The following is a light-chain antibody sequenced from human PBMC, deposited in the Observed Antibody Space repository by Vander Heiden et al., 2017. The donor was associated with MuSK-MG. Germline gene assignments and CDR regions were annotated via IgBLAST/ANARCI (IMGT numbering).Light chain of an antibody. J-gene: IGKJ3*01. CDR1: QSVSSY. CDR2: DAS. CDR3: QHLSNWPRGT. V-gene: IGKV3-11*01. Sequence: ETLSTHSLPTLSLSPGERATLSCRASQSVSSYLDWYQQKPGQAPRLLIYDASNRATGIPARFSGSGSGIGFTLTISSLKPEDFAVYYCQHLSNWPRGTFGHGTKVDIK.